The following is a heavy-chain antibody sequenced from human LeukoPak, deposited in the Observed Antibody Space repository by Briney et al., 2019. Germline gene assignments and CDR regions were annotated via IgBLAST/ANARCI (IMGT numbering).Heavy chain of an antibody. CDR1: GFTFTDYY. J-gene: IGHJ4*02. V-gene: IGHV3-11*01. Sequence: GGSLRLSCAASGFTFTDYYMSWIRQAPGKGLEWVSHISSSSSTIYYVDSVKGRFTISRDNARNSLYLQLNSLRAEDTAVYYCARATYDYVWGSYRYNSQFDYWGQGTLVAVSS. CDR3: ARATYDYVWGSYRYNSQFDY. D-gene: IGHD3-16*02. CDR2: ISSSSSTI.